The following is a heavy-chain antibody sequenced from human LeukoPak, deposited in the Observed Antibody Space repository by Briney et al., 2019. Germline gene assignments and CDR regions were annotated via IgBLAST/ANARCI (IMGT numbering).Heavy chain of an antibody. J-gene: IGHJ4*02. CDR2: INPNSGGT. Sequence: GASVKVSCKASGYTFTGYYMHWVRQAPGQGLEWMGWINPNSGGTNYAQKFQGRVTMTRDTSISTAYMELSRLRSDDTAVYYCARSAYDILTGLDFDYWGQGTLVTVSS. CDR1: GYTFTGYY. CDR3: ARSAYDILTGLDFDY. V-gene: IGHV1-2*02. D-gene: IGHD3-9*01.